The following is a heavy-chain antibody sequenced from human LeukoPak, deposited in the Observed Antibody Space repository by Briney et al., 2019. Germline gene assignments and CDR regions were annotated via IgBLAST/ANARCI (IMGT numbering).Heavy chain of an antibody. CDR2: INPNSGAT. CDR3: ARGRRILGGPENAGDFFDF. D-gene: IGHD3-16*01. Sequence: ASVKVSCRASGYTLTDYYLHWVRQAPGQGLKWMGWINPNSGATHYAQSFQARVTMTRDTSIASSYMELTGLESDDTAVYYCARGRRILGGPENAGDFFDFWGQGSLVTVSS. J-gene: IGHJ4*01. V-gene: IGHV1-2*02. CDR1: GYTLTDYY.